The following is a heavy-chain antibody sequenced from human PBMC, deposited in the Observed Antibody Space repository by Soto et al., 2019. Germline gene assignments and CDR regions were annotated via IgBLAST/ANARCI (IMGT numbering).Heavy chain of an antibody. D-gene: IGHD6-13*01. CDR1: GYTFTSYG. CDR2: ISAYNGNT. Sequence: ASGKVACKASGYTFTSYGISWVRQAPGQGLEWMGWISAYNGNTNYAQKLQGRVTMNTDTSTSTAYMELRRLRYDETDVYYCETSWYRSSSYSFDYWGQGTLVTVSS. V-gene: IGHV1-18*01. CDR3: ETSWYRSSSYSFDY. J-gene: IGHJ4*02.